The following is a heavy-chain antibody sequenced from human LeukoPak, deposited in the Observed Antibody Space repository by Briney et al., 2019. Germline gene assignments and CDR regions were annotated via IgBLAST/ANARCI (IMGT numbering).Heavy chain of an antibody. D-gene: IGHD5-18*01. CDR3: ARGKLGGYSYASRPTQYMDV. CDR2: IYYSGST. CDR1: GGSISSSSYY. J-gene: IGHJ6*03. V-gene: IGHV4-39*07. Sequence: SETLSLTCTVSGGSISSSSYYWGWIRQPPGKGLEWIGSIYYSGSTYYNPSLKSRVTISVDTSKNQFSLKLSSVTAADTAVYYCARGKLGGYSYASRPTQYMDVWGKGTTVTVSS.